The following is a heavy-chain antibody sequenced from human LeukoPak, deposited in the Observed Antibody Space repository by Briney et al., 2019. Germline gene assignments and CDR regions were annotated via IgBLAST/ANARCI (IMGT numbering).Heavy chain of an antibody. Sequence: GGSRRLSCAVSGFTLSSYSMNWVRQAPGKGLEWVSSISSSSSYIYYADSVKGRFTICRDNAKNSLYLQMNSLRAEDTAVYYCARGFRILWFGEQPTDAFDIWGQGTMVTVSS. CDR1: GFTLSSYS. CDR2: ISSSSSYI. D-gene: IGHD3-10*01. V-gene: IGHV3-21*01. J-gene: IGHJ3*02. CDR3: ARGFRILWFGEQPTDAFDI.